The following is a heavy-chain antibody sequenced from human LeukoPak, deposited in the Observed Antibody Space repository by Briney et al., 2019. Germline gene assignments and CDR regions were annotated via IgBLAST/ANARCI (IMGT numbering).Heavy chain of an antibody. CDR3: ASRYSGSYYPRSDY. CDR2: IYSSGST. CDR1: GGSIRGYY. V-gene: IGHV4-59*12. Sequence: SETLSLTCNVSGGSIRGYYWSWIRQPPGKGLEWIGYIYSSGSTNYNPSLKSRVTISVDTSKNQFSLKLSSVTAADTAVYYCASRYSGSYYPRSDYWGQGTLVTVSS. J-gene: IGHJ4*02. D-gene: IGHD1-26*01.